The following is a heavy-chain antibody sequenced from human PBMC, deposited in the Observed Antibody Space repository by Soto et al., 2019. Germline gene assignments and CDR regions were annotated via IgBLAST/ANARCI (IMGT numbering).Heavy chain of an antibody. CDR3: ARGYRSCSSTSCYPVVGHDYYYYGMDV. D-gene: IGHD2-2*01. Sequence: SVKVSCKASGGTFSGHAISWVRQAPGQGLEWMGGIIPIFGTANYAQKFQGRVTITADESTSTAYMELSSLRSEDTAVYYCARGYRSCSSTSCYPVVGHDYYYYGMDVWGQGTTVTVSS. CDR1: GGTFSGHA. V-gene: IGHV1-69*13. CDR2: IIPIFGTA. J-gene: IGHJ6*02.